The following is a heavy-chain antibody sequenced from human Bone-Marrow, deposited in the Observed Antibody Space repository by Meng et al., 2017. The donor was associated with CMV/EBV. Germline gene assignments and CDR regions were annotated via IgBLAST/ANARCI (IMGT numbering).Heavy chain of an antibody. V-gene: IGHV3-48*03. D-gene: IGHD3-3*01. CDR2: ISSSGSTI. CDR1: GFTFSSYE. CDR3: ARKPWDFWSAAQGVRLHYYYGMDV. J-gene: IGHJ6*02. Sequence: GESLKISCAASGFTFSSYEMNWVRQAPGKGLEWVSYISSSGSTIYYADTVKGRFTISRDNAKNSLYLQMNSLRAEDTAVYYCARKPWDFWSAAQGVRLHYYYGMDVWGQGTTVTVSS.